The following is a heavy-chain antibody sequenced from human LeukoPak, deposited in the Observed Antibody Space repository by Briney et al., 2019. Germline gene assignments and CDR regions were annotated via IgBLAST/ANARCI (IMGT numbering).Heavy chain of an antibody. Sequence: GGSLRLSCAASGFTFSSYSMNWVRQAPGKGLEWVSSISSSSSYIYYADSVKGRFTISRDNAKNSLYLQMNSLRAEDTAVYHCARVYYYDSSGYYYYYYYGMDVWGQGTTVTVSS. CDR2: ISSSSSYI. CDR3: ARVYYYDSSGYYYYYYYGMDV. V-gene: IGHV3-21*01. D-gene: IGHD3-22*01. CDR1: GFTFSSYS. J-gene: IGHJ6*02.